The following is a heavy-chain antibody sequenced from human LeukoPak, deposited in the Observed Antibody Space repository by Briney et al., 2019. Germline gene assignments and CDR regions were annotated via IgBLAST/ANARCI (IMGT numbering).Heavy chain of an antibody. Sequence: SETLSLTCTVSGDSISNYYWTWIRQPAAKGLEWIGRIYTSGSTNYSPSLKSRVTMSVDTSKNQVSLNLSSVTAADTAVYYCASHSGGYAYWGQGTLVTVSS. J-gene: IGHJ4*02. V-gene: IGHV4-4*07. CDR2: IYTSGST. CDR3: ASHSGGYAY. CDR1: GDSISNYY. D-gene: IGHD5-12*01.